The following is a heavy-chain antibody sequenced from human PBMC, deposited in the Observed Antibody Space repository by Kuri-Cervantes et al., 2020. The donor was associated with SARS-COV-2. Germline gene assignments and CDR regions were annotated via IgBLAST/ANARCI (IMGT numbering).Heavy chain of an antibody. J-gene: IGHJ3*02. V-gene: IGHV4-39*01. CDR2: IYYSGRT. Sequence: SETLSLTCTVSGGSISSSSYYWGWIRQPPGKGLERIGNIYYSGRTYYSPSLKSRVTISVDTSKNQFSLKLSSVTAADTAVYYCAKPSGNYHDAFDIWGQGPMVTVSS. D-gene: IGHD1-26*01. CDR3: AKPSGNYHDAFDI. CDR1: GGSISSSSYY.